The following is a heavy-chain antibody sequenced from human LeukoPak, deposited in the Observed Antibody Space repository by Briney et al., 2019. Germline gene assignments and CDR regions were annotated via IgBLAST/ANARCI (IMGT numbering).Heavy chain of an antibody. Sequence: PSETLSLTCAVYGGSFSGYYWSWIRQPPGKGLEWIGEINHSGSTNYNPSLKSRVTISVDTSKNQFSLKLSSVTAADTAVYYCARGPGYYYGSGSVGIWGQGTLATVSS. D-gene: IGHD3-10*01. CDR1: GGSFSGYY. CDR3: ARGPGYYYGSGSVGI. CDR2: INHSGST. V-gene: IGHV4-34*01. J-gene: IGHJ4*02.